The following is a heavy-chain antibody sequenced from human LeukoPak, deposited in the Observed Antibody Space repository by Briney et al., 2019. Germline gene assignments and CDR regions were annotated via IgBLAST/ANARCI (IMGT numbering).Heavy chain of an antibody. CDR2: IIPILGIA. J-gene: IGHJ4*02. D-gene: IGHD6-6*01. V-gene: IGHV1-69*04. Sequence: ASVKVSCKAPGGTFSSYAISWVRQAPGQGLEWMGRIIPILGIANYAQKFQGRVTITADKSTSTAYMELSSLRSEDTAVCYCARARYSSSSVYFDYWGQGTLVTVSS. CDR3: ARARYSSSSVYFDY. CDR1: GGTFSSYA.